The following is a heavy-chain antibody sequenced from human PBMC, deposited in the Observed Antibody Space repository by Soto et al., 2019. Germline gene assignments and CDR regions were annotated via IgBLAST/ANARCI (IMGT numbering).Heavy chain of an antibody. Sequence: SESLSLTCAVYGGSFSGYYWSWIRQPPGKGLEWIGEINHSGSTNYNPSLKSRVTISVDTSKNQFSLKLSSVTAADTAVYYCARVPWQVLGWFDPWGQGTLVTVSS. CDR1: GGSFSGYY. CDR2: INHSGST. J-gene: IGHJ5*02. CDR3: ARVPWQVLGWFDP. V-gene: IGHV4-34*01. D-gene: IGHD7-27*01.